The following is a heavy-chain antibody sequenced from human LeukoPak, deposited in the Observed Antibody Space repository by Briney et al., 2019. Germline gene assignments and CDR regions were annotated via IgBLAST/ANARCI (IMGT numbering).Heavy chain of an antibody. CDR2: IYYSGST. V-gene: IGHV4-31*03. CDR3: ARENGFDFDY. J-gene: IGHJ4*02. CDR1: GGSISSGGYY. D-gene: IGHD2-8*01. Sequence: SETLSLTCTVSGGSISSGGYYWSWIRQHPGKGLEWIGYIYYSGSTYYNPSLKSRVTISVDTSKNQFPLKLSSVTAADTAVYYCARENGFDFDYWGQGTLVTVSS.